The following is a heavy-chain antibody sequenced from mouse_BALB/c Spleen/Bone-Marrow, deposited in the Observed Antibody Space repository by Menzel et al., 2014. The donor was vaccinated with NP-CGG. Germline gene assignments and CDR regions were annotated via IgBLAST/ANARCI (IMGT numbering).Heavy chain of an antibody. V-gene: IGHV14-4*02. CDR3: NCNCYAMDY. J-gene: IGHJ4*01. Sequence: VHVKQSGAELVRSGASVKLSCTASGFNIKDYYMHWVKQRPEQGLEWIGWIDPENGDTEYAPKFQGKATMTADTSSNTAYLQLSSLTSEDTAVYYCNCNCYAMDYWGQGTSVTVSS. CDR2: IDPENGDT. D-gene: IGHD2-1*01. CDR1: GFNIKDYY.